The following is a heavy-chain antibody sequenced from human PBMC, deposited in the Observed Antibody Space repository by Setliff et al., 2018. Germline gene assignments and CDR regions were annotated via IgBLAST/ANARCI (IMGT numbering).Heavy chain of an antibody. CDR1: GGSISGGRYY. Sequence: SETLSLTCTVSGGSISGGRYYWSWIRQPAGKGLEWIGHIYTSGSTNYNPSLKSRVTISLDTSKNQFSLKLSSVTAADTAVYYCAKKGLVIIWDYYYGMDVWGQGTTVTVSS. J-gene: IGHJ6*02. V-gene: IGHV4-61*09. D-gene: IGHD3-9*01. CDR3: AKKGLVIIWDYYYGMDV. CDR2: IYTSGST.